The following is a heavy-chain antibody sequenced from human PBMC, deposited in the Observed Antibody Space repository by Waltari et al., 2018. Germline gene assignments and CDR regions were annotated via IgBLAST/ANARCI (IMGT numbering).Heavy chain of an antibody. D-gene: IGHD1-1*01. V-gene: IGHV3-9*01. J-gene: IGHJ4*02. CDR3: AKDMSPYTSSQDFDS. Sequence: EVQVVESGGGLVQPGRSLRLSCAGSGFTFDDFAMHWVRQAPGKGLEWVSGISYNSGSIYYADSVRGRFTVSRDNAKNSLYLQMNSLTVDDTALYYCAKDMSPYTSSQDFDSWGQGTLAIVSS. CDR2: ISYNSGSI. CDR1: GFTFDDFA.